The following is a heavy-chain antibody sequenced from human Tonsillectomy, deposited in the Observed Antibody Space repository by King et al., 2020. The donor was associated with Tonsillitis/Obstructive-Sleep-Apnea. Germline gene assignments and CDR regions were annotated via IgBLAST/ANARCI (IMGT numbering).Heavy chain of an antibody. V-gene: IGHV3-74*01. CDR1: GFTLSSHW. Sequence: VQPVESGGGLVQPGGSLRLSCAASGFTLSSHWMHWVRQPPGKGLVWVSRINGDGSSTNYADSVKGRFTISRDNAKNTLYLQMNSLRAEDTAVYYCTREWRKLAMDVWGQGTTVTVSS. J-gene: IGHJ6*02. D-gene: IGHD5-12*01. CDR2: INGDGSST. CDR3: TREWRKLAMDV.